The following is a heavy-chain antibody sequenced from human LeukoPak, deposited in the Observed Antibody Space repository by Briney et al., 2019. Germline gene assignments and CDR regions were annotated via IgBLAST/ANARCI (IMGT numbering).Heavy chain of an antibody. CDR1: GFTFSSYA. CDR3: AKDRTKFEQFFDY. J-gene: IGHJ4*02. V-gene: IGHV3-23*01. Sequence: PGGSLRLSCAASGFTFSSYAMSWVRQAPGKGLQWVSGITGSGGSTYYADSVKGRFTISRDNSKNTLYLQMSSLKAEDTAVYYCAKDRTKFEQFFDYWGQGTLVTVSS. D-gene: IGHD1-1*01. CDR2: ITGSGGST.